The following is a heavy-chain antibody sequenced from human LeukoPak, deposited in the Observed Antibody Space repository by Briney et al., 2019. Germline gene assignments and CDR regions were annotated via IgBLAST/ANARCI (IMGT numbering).Heavy chain of an antibody. CDR1: GGSISTYY. V-gene: IGHV4-59*13. Sequence: PSETLSLTCTVSGGSISTYYWSWTRNPPGKGWEGLGFIYHTGSTTYNPSLKSRVTISLDTSKNQISLNLSSVTAADTAVYFCARDRRSSGANYGMDVWGQGTTVTVSS. CDR3: ARDRRSSGANYGMDV. D-gene: IGHD6-19*01. CDR2: IYHTGST. J-gene: IGHJ6*02.